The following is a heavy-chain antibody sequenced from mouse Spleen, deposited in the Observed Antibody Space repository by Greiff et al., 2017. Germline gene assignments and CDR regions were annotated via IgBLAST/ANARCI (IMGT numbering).Heavy chain of an antibody. CDR1: GYSFTGYY. CDR2: INPSTGGT. CDR3: AEEVGITTATGFAY. V-gene: IGHV1-42*01. J-gene: IGHJ3*01. D-gene: IGHD1-2*01. Sequence: EVQLQQSGPELVKPGASVKISCKASGYSFTGYYMNWVKQSPEKSLEWIGEINPSTGGTTYNQKFKAKATLTVDKSSSTAYMQLKSLTSEDSAVYYCAEEVGITTATGFAYWGQGTLVTVSA.